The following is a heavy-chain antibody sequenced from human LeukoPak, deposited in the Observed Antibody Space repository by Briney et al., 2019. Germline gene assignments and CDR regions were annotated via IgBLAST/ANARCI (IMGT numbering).Heavy chain of an antibody. CDR2: IYTSGST. CDR1: GDSLSSFY. CDR3: ARDDYSNGYYFDY. D-gene: IGHD4-11*01. Sequence: SETLSLTCTVSGDSLSSFYWSWIRQPAGKGLEWIGRIYTSGSTNYNPSLKSRVTMSVDTSKNQFSLKLSSVTAADTAVYYCARDDYSNGYYFDYWGQGTLVTVSS. J-gene: IGHJ4*02. V-gene: IGHV4-4*07.